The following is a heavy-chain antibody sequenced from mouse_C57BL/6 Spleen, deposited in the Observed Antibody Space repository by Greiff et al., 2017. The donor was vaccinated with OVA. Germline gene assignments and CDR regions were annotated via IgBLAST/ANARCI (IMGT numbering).Heavy chain of an antibody. CDR1: GYTFTSYW. CDR2: IDPSDSYT. J-gene: IGHJ1*03. D-gene: IGHD1-1*01. V-gene: IGHV1-59*01. Sequence: QVQLKQPGAELVRPGTSVKLSCKASGYTFTSYWMHWVKQRPGQGLEWIGVIDPSDSYTNYNQKFKGKATLTVDTSSSTAYMQLSSLTSEDSAVYYCARRRGSFWYFDVWGTGTTVTVSS. CDR3: ARRRGSFWYFDV.